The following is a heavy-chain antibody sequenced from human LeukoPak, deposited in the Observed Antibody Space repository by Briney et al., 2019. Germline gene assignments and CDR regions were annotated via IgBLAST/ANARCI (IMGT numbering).Heavy chain of an antibody. Sequence: PGRSLRLSCAASGFTFSSYDMHWVRQAPGKGLEWVAVISYDGSNKYYADSVKGRFTISRDNSKNTLYLQMNSLRAEDTAVYYCAKDLHYGFDYWGQGTLVTVSS. V-gene: IGHV3-30*18. D-gene: IGHD4-17*01. CDR1: GFTFSSYD. CDR2: ISYDGSNK. J-gene: IGHJ4*02. CDR3: AKDLHYGFDY.